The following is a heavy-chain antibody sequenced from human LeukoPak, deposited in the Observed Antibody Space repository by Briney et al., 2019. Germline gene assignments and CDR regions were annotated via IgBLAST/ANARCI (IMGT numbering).Heavy chain of an antibody. CDR1: GFTFSNYK. J-gene: IGHJ3*01. CDR2: ISSSGGTI. V-gene: IGHV3-48*03. CDR3: ARMWTTVTDAFDF. D-gene: IGHD4-17*01. Sequence: GGSLRLSCAASGFTFSNYKMNWVRRAPGKGLEGGSYISSSGGTINYADSVRGRFTISRDNAKNSLYLQVNSLRVEDTAVYYCARMWTTVTDAFDFWGQGTMVTVSS.